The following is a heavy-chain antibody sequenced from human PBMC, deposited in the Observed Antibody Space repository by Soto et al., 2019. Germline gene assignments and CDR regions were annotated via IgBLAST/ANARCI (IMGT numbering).Heavy chain of an antibody. CDR2: INHIGST. J-gene: IGHJ6*02. V-gene: IGHV4-34*01. D-gene: IGHD4-17*01. Sequence: SETLSLTCAVYGGSFSGYYWSWIRQPPGKGLEWIGEINHIGSTNYNPSLKSRVTISVDTSKNQFSLKLSSVTAADTAVYYCATTTTVTLFMDVWGQGTTVTVSS. CDR3: ATTTTVTLFMDV. CDR1: GGSFSGYY.